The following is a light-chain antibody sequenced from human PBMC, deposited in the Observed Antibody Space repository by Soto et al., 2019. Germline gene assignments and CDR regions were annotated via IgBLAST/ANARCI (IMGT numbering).Light chain of an antibody. V-gene: IGLV1-44*01. Sequence: QSVVTQPPSASGTPGQRVTISCSGSSSNIGRNTVNWYQQFPGTAPNLLIYANSNRPSGVPGRFSGSKSGTSASLAITGLQAEDEADYYCQSYDSSLSGYVFGIGTKLTVL. CDR3: QSYDSSLSGYV. CDR2: ANS. J-gene: IGLJ1*01. CDR1: SSNIGRNT.